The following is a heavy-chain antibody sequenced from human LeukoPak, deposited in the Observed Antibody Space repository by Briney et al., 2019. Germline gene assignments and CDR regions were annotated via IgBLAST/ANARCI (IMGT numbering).Heavy chain of an antibody. CDR2: ISGRGDRT. CDR1: GLTLSRYD. D-gene: IGHD1-26*01. V-gene: IGHV3-23*01. CDR3: AIMYRYGPDY. J-gene: IGHJ4*02. Sequence: GGSLRLSCAASGLTLSRYDMTWVRQGPGKGLEWVSAISGRGDRTDYADSVKGRFTVSRDNSKNTLFLQMNSLRAEDTAIYYCAIMYRYGPDYWSQGTLVTVSS.